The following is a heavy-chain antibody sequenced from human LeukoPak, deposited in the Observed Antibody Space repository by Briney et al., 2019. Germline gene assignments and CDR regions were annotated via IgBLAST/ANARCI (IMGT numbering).Heavy chain of an antibody. CDR2: VYYTGST. CDR3: ARDFPLTTVTTASAFDI. J-gene: IGHJ3*02. D-gene: IGHD4-11*01. CDR1: SXSISIYY. V-gene: IGHV4-59*12. Sequence: SQTLSLTCTVSSXSISIYYWSWIRQPPGKALKWVGYVYYTGSTNYNPSLKSRVTISVDKSKNQFSLKLSSVTAADTAVYYCARDFPLTTVTTASAFDIWGQGTMVTVSS.